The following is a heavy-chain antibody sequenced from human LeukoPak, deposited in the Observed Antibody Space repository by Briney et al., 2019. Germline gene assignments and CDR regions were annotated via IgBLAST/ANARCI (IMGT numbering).Heavy chain of an antibody. CDR3: ARERWEILPAAPNYYYYGMDV. CDR2: IYYSGST. V-gene: IGHV4-59*01. J-gene: IGHJ6*02. D-gene: IGHD2-2*01. Sequence: SETLSLTCTVSGGSISSYYWSWIRQPPGKGLEWIGYIYYSGSTNYNPSLKSRVTISVDTSKNQFSLKLSSVTAADTAVYYCARERWEILPAAPNYYYYGMDVWGQGTTVTVSS. CDR1: GGSISSYY.